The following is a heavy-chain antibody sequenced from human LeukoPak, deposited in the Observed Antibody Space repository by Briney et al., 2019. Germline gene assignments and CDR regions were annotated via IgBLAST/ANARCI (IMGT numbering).Heavy chain of an antibody. V-gene: IGHV1-46*01. CDR3: ARGLTGTADY. CDR2: INPSGGST. CDR1: GYTFTSYF. Sequence: ASVKVSCKASGYTFTSYFMHWVRQAPGQGLEWMEIINPSGGSTSYAQKFQGRVTVTRDTPTNTVYMELSSLRSEDTAVFYCARGLTGTADYWGQGTLVTVSS. J-gene: IGHJ4*02. D-gene: IGHD1-7*01.